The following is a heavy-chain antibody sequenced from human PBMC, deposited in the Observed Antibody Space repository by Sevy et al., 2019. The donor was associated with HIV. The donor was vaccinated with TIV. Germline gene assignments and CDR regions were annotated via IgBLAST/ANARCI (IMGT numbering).Heavy chain of an antibody. CDR3: AKLNYYDSSFFDY. Sequence: GGSLRLSCVASGFTFSSYAMSWVRQAPGKGLEWVSAISGSGGSTYYADSVKGRFTISRDNSKNTLYLQMNSLRAEDTAVYYCAKLNYYDSSFFDYWGQGTLVTVSS. D-gene: IGHD3-22*01. CDR1: GFTFSSYA. J-gene: IGHJ4*02. CDR2: ISGSGGST. V-gene: IGHV3-23*01.